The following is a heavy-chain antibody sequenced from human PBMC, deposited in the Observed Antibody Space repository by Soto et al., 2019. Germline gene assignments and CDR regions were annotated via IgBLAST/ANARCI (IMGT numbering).Heavy chain of an antibody. V-gene: IGHV4-30-2*01. CDR3: ARRGHSSNWYIVEIPFDS. D-gene: IGHD6-13*01. CDR1: GCSTSRGGFS. Sequence: TPFPTSAVSGCSTSRGGFSWGWIPQPPGEGLEWIGYIYHSGSTYYNPSLKSRVTISVDTSKNQFSLKLSSVTAADTAVYYCARRGHSSNWYIVEIPFDSWGQGSRVTVSS. CDR2: IYHSGST. J-gene: IGHJ4*02.